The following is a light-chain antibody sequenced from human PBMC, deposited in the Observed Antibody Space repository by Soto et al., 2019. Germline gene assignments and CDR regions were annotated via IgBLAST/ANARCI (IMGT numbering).Light chain of an antibody. Sequence: DVVMTRSPLSLTVTLGQAASISCRSSQSPLYSDGNTYLNWFHQRPGQSTRRIIYKVSNRDSGVPDRVSVSGSGTDFTLQISRVEAEDVGGEYCMQGTHWPWTFGQGTKVEI. V-gene: IGKV2-30*01. CDR2: KVS. CDR3: MQGTHWPWT. J-gene: IGKJ1*01. CDR1: QSPLYSDGNTY.